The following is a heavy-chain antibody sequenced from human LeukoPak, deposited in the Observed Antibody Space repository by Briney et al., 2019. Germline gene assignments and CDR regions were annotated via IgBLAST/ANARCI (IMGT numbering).Heavy chain of an antibody. CDR2: INAGNGST. Sequence: ASVKVSCKASGYTFTSYAMHWVRQAPGQRLEWMGWINAGNGSTKYSQKFQGRVTITRDTSASTAYMELSSLRSEDTAVYYCARDYHGMDVWGRGTTVTVSS. V-gene: IGHV1-3*01. J-gene: IGHJ6*04. CDR1: GYTFTSYA. CDR3: ARDYHGMDV. D-gene: IGHD3-16*02.